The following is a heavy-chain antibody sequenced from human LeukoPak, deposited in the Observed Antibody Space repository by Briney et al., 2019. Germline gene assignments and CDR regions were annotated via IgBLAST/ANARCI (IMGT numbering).Heavy chain of an antibody. Sequence: SETLSLTCAVYGGSFSGYYWSWIRQPPGKGLEWIGEISHRGRTNYNPSLKSRVTISVDTSKNQFSLKLSSVTAADTAVYFCARHGDDSGVDYWGQGTLVTVSS. CDR3: ARHGDDSGVDY. D-gene: IGHD3-10*01. V-gene: IGHV4-34*01. J-gene: IGHJ4*02. CDR2: ISHRGRT. CDR1: GGSFSGYY.